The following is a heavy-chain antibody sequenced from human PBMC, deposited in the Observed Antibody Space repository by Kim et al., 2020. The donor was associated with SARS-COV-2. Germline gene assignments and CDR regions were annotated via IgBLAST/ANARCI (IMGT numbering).Heavy chain of an antibody. CDR1: GYTFTSYG. CDR2: ISAYNGNT. Sequence: ASVKVSCKASGYTFTSYGISWVRQAPGQGLEWMGWISAYNGNTNYAQKLQGRVTMTTDTSTSTAYMELRSLRSDDTAVYYCARAYGSGSYRTYYYYYGMDVWGQGTTVTVSS. J-gene: IGHJ6*02. D-gene: IGHD3-10*01. V-gene: IGHV1-18*01. CDR3: ARAYGSGSYRTYYYYYGMDV.